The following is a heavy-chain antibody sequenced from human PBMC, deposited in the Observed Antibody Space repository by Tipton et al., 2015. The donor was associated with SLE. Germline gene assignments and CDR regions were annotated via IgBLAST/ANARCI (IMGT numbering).Heavy chain of an antibody. CDR2: ISSSSGYI. J-gene: IGHJ4*02. CDR3: ARGFLGMKAAQYYFDY. D-gene: IGHD6-25*01. V-gene: IGHV3-21*03. Sequence: SLRLSCAASGLTFSSYSMNWVHQAPGKGLEWVSSISSSSGYIYYADYVKGRFTISRDNAKNSLYLQMNSLRAEDTAVYYCARGFLGMKAAQYYFDYWGQGTLVTVSS. CDR1: GLTFSSYS.